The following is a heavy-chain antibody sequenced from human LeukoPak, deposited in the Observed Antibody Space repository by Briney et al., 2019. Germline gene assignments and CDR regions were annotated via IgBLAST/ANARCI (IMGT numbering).Heavy chain of an antibody. CDR1: GFTFSSYW. J-gene: IGHJ4*02. Sequence: GGSLRLSCAASGFTFSSYWMSWVRQAPGKGLEWVANIKQDGSEKYYVDSVKGRFTISRDNAKNSLYLQMNSLRAEDTAVYYCARKVPILYLGTYYFDYWGQGTLVTVSS. V-gene: IGHV3-7*01. CDR3: ARKVPILYLGTYYFDY. CDR2: IKQDGSEK. D-gene: IGHD2-15*01.